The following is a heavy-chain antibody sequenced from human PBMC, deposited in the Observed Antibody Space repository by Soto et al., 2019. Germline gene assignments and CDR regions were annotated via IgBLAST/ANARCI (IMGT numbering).Heavy chain of an antibody. J-gene: IGHJ4*02. V-gene: IGHV3-30*18. Sequence: GGSLRLSCAASGFTFSSYGMHWVRQAPGKGLEWVAVISYDGSNKYYADSVKGRFTISRDNSKNTLYLQMNSLRAEDTAVYYCAKDPHYYGSGRSLDYWGQGTLVTVSS. CDR1: GFTFSSYG. D-gene: IGHD3-10*01. CDR3: AKDPHYYGSGRSLDY. CDR2: ISYDGSNK.